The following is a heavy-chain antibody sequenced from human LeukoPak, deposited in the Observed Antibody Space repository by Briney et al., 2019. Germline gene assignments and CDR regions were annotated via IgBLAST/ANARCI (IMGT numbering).Heavy chain of an antibody. J-gene: IGHJ5*02. CDR1: GYSISSGYY. CDR2: IYHSGST. D-gene: IGHD3-3*01. CDR3: ARDLGSYYDFWSGLYNWFDP. V-gene: IGHV4-38-2*02. Sequence: SETLSLTCTVSGYSISSGYYGGWIRQPPGKGLEWIGSIYHSGSTYYNPSLKSRVTISVDTSKNQFSLKLSSVTAADTAVYYCARDLGSYYDFWSGLYNWFDPWGQGTLVTVSS.